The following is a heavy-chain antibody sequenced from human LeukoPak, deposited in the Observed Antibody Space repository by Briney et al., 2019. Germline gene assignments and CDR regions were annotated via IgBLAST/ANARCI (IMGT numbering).Heavy chain of an antibody. V-gene: IGHV1-69*04. CDR1: GGTFSSYA. J-gene: IGHJ4*02. Sequence: SVKVSCKASGGTFSSYATSWVRQAPGQGLEWMGRIIPILGIANYAQKFQGRVTITADKSTSTAYMELSSLRSEDTAVYYCARVRYSSGWSLVFDYWGQGTLVTVSS. D-gene: IGHD6-19*01. CDR2: IIPILGIA. CDR3: ARVRYSSGWSLVFDY.